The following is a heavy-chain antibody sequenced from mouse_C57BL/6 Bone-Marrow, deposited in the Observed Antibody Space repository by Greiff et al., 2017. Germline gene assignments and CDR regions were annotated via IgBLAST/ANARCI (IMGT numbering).Heavy chain of an antibody. D-gene: IGHD1-1*01. CDR1: GFTFSDYY. V-gene: IGHV5-16*01. CDR2: INYDGSST. J-gene: IGHJ1*03. Sequence: EVMLVESEGGLVQPGSSMKLSCTASGFTFSDYYMAWVRQVPEKGLEWVANINYDGSSTYYLDSLKSRFIISRDNAQNILYLQMSSLKSEDTATYYCARDDYYGSRGYWYFDVWGTGTTGTVSS. CDR3: ARDDYYGSRGYWYFDV.